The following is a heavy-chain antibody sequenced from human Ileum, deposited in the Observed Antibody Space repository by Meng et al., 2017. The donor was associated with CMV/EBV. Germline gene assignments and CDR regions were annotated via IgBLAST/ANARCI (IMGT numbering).Heavy chain of an antibody. Sequence: GESLKISCQGFGSTFTSYWVAWVRQRPGKGLEWMGVIKPGDSDVTYSPSFQGQVTISADKSMNTAYLQWNSLRAADTALYYCAKRDIVARKGDAFDVWGQGTLVTVSS. D-gene: IGHD5-12*01. V-gene: IGHV5-51*01. CDR3: AKRDIVARKGDAFDV. J-gene: IGHJ3*01. CDR2: IKPGDSDV. CDR1: GSTFTSYW.